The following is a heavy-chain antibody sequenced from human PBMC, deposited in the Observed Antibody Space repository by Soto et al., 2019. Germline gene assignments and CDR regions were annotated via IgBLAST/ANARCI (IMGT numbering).Heavy chain of an antibody. CDR2: IYSGGST. V-gene: IGHV3-53*01. CDR1: GFTVSSNY. D-gene: IGHD6-19*01. CDR3: ARAQAHVGSGWFFGMDV. J-gene: IGHJ6*02. Sequence: GGSLRLSCAASGFTVSSNYMSWVRQAPGKGLEWVSVIYSGGSTYYADSVKGRFTISRDNSKNTLYLQMNSLRAEDTAVYYCARAQAHVGSGWFFGMDVWGQGTTVTVSS.